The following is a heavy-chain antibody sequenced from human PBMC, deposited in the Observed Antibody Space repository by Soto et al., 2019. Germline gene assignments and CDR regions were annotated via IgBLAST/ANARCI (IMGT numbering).Heavy chain of an antibody. CDR2: IKSKTDGGTT. CDR3: TTDRFSVSPD. D-gene: IGHD3-3*01. Sequence: GGSLRLFCAASGFIFSSAWMNWVRQAPGKGLEWVGRIKSKTDGGTTDYAAPVKGRFTISRDDSKTTLYLQMNSLESEDTAVYYCTTDRFSVSPDWGLGTLVTVSS. CDR1: GFIFSSAW. V-gene: IGHV3-15*01. J-gene: IGHJ4*02.